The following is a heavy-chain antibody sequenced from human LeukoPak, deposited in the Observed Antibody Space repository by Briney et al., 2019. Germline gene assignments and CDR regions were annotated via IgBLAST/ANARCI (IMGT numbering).Heavy chain of an antibody. V-gene: IGHV3-23*01. CDR2: IRGSGGGT. CDR3: AKAGIGVVGYFDY. J-gene: IGHJ4*02. D-gene: IGHD6-19*01. CDR1: GFTFSSYA. Sequence: GGSLRLSCAASGFTFSSYAMSWVRQAPRKGLEWDSAIRGSGGGTYHADSVKGRFTISRDNSKNTLYLQMNSLRDEDTALYYCAKAGIGVVGYFDYWGQGTLVTVSS.